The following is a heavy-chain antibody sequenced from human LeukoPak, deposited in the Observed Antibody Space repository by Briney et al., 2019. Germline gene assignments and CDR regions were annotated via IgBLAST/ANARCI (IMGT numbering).Heavy chain of an antibody. CDR2: MYYNGST. CDR3: ARAHGDRNWYFDL. Sequence: SETLSLTCSVSGGSISSYYWSWIRQPAGKGLEWIGYMYYNGSTNYNPSLKSRVTMSVDTSKNQFSLKLSSVTAADTAVYYCARAHGDRNWYFDLWGRGTLVTVSS. J-gene: IGHJ2*01. D-gene: IGHD3-10*01. V-gene: IGHV4-59*12. CDR1: GGSISSYY.